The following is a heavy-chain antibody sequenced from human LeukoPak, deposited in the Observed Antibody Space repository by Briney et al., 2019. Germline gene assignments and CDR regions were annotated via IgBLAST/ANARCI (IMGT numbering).Heavy chain of an antibody. Sequence: GGSLRLSCAASGFTFSNYGMHWVRQAPGKGLEWVAVISYDGNNIYYADSVKGRFTISRDNSRNTLYLQMNSLRPEDTAVYYCARDYAVGWGQGTLVTVSS. V-gene: IGHV3-30*03. CDR1: GFTFSNYG. J-gene: IGHJ4*02. CDR3: ARDYAVG. D-gene: IGHD3-16*01. CDR2: ISYDGNNI.